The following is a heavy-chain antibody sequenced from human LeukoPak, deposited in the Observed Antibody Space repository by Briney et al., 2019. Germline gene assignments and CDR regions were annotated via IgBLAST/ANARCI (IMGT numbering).Heavy chain of an antibody. CDR1: GYTLTDYY. Sequence: ASVKVSCKASGYTLTDYYIHWVRQAPGQGLEWMGWITPSSGGTIYAQKFQGRVTMTRDMSISTAYMELSRLRSDDTAVYYCAKVASTTRRHDAFAIWGQGTLVTVSS. CDR3: AKVASTTRRHDAFAI. V-gene: IGHV1-2*02. J-gene: IGHJ3*02. CDR2: ITPSSGGT. D-gene: IGHD1-1*01.